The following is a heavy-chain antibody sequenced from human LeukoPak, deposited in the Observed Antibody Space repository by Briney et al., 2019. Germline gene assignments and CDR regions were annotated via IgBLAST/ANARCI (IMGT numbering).Heavy chain of an antibody. Sequence: SETLSLTCTVSGGSISSGDYYWSWIRQPPGKGLEWIGYIYYSGSAYYNPSLKSRVTISVDTSKNQFSLKLSSVTAADTAVYYCARDWGYYDSSGYFVTPGYFDYWGQGTLVTVSS. CDR3: ARDWGYYDSSGYFVTPGYFDY. CDR1: GGSISSGDYY. D-gene: IGHD3-22*01. V-gene: IGHV4-30-4*08. J-gene: IGHJ4*02. CDR2: IYYSGSA.